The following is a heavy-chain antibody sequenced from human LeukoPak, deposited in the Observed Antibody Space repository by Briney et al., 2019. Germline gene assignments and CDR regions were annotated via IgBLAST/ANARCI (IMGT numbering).Heavy chain of an antibody. D-gene: IGHD6-6*01. CDR1: GFTFSSYW. Sequence: GGSLRLSCAASGFTFSSYWMSWVRQAPGKGLEWVANIKQDGSEKYYVDSVKGRFTISRDNAKNSLYLQMNSLRAEDTAVYYCARVSGSSSYDAFDIWGQGTMVTVSS. CDR3: ARVSGSSSYDAFDI. J-gene: IGHJ3*02. V-gene: IGHV3-7*01. CDR2: IKQDGSEK.